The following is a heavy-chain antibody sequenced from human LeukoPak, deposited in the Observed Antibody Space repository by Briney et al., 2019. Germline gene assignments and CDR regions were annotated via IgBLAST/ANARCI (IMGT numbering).Heavy chain of an antibody. CDR2: IIPILGIA. J-gene: IGHJ6*02. Sequence: GASVKVSCKASGGTFSSYTISWVRQAPGQGLEWMGRIIPILGIANYAQKFQGRVTITADESTSTAYMELSSLRSEDTAVYYCASVDIVAYYYGMDVWGQGTTVTVSS. CDR3: ASVDIVAYYYGMDV. CDR1: GGTFSSYT. D-gene: IGHD5-12*01. V-gene: IGHV1-69*02.